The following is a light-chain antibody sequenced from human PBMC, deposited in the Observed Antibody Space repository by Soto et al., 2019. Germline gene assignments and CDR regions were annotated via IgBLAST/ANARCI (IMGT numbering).Light chain of an antibody. V-gene: IGLV2-11*01. CDR2: NVN. CDR1: SSDVGSYDY. J-gene: IGLJ3*02. Sequence: QSALIQPPSVSGPPGQAVTISCTGTSSDVGSYDYVSWYQQHPGTVPKPMMYNVNTQPSGVPDRFSGSKSGKMASMIISGLQAEDEADYYWYSYTSSATNWVFGGGTKLTVL. CDR3: YSYTSSATNWV.